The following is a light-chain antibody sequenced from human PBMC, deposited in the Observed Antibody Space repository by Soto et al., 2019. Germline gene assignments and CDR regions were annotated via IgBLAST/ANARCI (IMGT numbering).Light chain of an antibody. J-gene: IGKJ5*01. CDR1: QSISTNY. V-gene: IGKV3-20*01. CDR3: QQYGRT. CDR2: AAS. Sequence: EVVLTQSPGTLSLSPGESATLSCRASQSISTNYLAWYQLKPGQAPRLLIYAASNRLTGIPDRFSGGGSGTDFTLTISRLEPEDFALYYCQQYGRTFGQGTRLEIK.